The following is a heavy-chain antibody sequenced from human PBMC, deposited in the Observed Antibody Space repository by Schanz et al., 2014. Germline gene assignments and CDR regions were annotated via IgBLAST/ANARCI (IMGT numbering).Heavy chain of an antibody. J-gene: IGHJ5*02. Sequence: EVQLLESGGGLVQPGGSLRLSCAASGFTFSDYSMNWVRQAPGKGLEWVSALSEGGGGTHYADSVRGRFTISSDSSKNTLYLQMSSLRADDTAVYYCAKAADWPVTRFDPWGQGTLVTVSS. D-gene: IGHD3-9*01. V-gene: IGHV3-23*01. CDR3: AKAADWPVTRFDP. CDR2: LSEGGGGT. CDR1: GFTFSDYS.